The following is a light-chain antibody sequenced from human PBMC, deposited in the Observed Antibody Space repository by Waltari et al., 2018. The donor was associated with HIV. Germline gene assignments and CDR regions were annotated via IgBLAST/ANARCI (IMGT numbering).Light chain of an antibody. Sequence: YELTQAPSVSVSPGQKATITCSGDQLGDKFVSWYQHKPGQSPVLIIYQDVKRPSGIPERFSGSNSGKTGTLTFSDTQAPDEADYYCQVWDSDTLVFGGGTKLTVL. V-gene: IGLV3-1*01. CDR2: QDV. CDR1: QLGDKF. CDR3: QVWDSDTLV. J-gene: IGLJ2*01.